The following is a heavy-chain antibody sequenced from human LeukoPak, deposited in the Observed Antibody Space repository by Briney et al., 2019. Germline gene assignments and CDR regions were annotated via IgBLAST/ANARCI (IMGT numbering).Heavy chain of an antibody. CDR2: IIPIFGTA. Sequence: SVKVSCKASGGTFSSYAISWVRQAPGQGLEWMGGIIPIFGTANYAQKFQGRVTMTRDTSTSTVYMELSSLRSEDTAVYYCARVMGVTTLFNWGQGTLVTVSS. V-gene: IGHV1-69*05. J-gene: IGHJ4*02. CDR1: GGTFSSYA. D-gene: IGHD4/OR15-4a*01. CDR3: ARVMGVTTLFN.